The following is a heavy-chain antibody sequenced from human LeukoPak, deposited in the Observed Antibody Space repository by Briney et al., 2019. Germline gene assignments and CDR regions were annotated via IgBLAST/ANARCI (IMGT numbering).Heavy chain of an antibody. V-gene: IGHV1-18*01. CDR3: AREMHYYDSSGPWRGYYFDY. J-gene: IGHJ4*02. Sequence: ASVKVSCKASGYTFTSYGISWLGQAPGQGLEWLVWISAYNGNTNYAQKLQGRVTMTTDTSTSTAYMELRSLRSDDTAVYYCAREMHYYDSSGPWRGYYFDYWGQGTLVTVSS. CDR1: GYTFTSYG. D-gene: IGHD3-22*01. CDR2: ISAYNGNT.